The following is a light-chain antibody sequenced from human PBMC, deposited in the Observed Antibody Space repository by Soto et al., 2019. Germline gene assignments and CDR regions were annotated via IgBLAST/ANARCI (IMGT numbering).Light chain of an antibody. CDR1: QSVSSSY. Sequence: EIVLTQSPGTLSLSPGERATLSCRASQSVSSSYLAWYQQRPGQAPRLLIYGASGRATGIPDRFSGSGSGTDFTLTISRLEPEDFAVYYCQQYDSSPSFTFGPGPKVDIK. V-gene: IGKV3-20*01. CDR2: GAS. J-gene: IGKJ3*01. CDR3: QQYDSSPSFT.